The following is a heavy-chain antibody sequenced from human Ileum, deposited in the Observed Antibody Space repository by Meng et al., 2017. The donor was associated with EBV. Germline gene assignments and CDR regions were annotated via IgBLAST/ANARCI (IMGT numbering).Heavy chain of an antibody. CDR1: GGSLSSTRSY. Sequence: QLLKWGPQLVKPSEHLPFHGSVSGGSLSSTRSYWGWVRQPSGKGLEWIGTVYFTGSTYYNPSLKSRVSISVDTSKNQFSLELNSVTAADTAVYYCASHRPFGEWYSLDHWGQGTLVTVFS. J-gene: IGHJ4*02. CDR3: ASHRPFGEWYSLDH. D-gene: IGHD3-10*01. CDR2: VYFTGST. V-gene: IGHV4-39*01.